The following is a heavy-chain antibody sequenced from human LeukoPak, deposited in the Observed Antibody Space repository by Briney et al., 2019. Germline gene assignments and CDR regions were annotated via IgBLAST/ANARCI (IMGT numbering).Heavy chain of an antibody. D-gene: IGHD4-17*01. J-gene: IGHJ4*02. CDR1: GGTFSSYA. V-gene: IGHV1-69*05. Sequence: SVKVSCKASGGTFSSYAISWVRQAPGQGLEWMGRIIPIFGTANYAQKFQGRVTITTDESTSTAYMELSSLRSEDTAVYYCASYGEGIYFDYWGQGTLITVSS. CDR2: IIPIFGTA. CDR3: ASYGEGIYFDY.